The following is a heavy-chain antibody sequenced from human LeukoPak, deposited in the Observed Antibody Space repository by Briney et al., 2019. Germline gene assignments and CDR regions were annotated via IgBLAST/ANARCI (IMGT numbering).Heavy chain of an antibody. D-gene: IGHD3-22*01. J-gene: IGHJ6*02. CDR3: ASEGYYDSSGYYDLPSYYYYGMDV. CDR1: GGSISSSGYY. V-gene: IGHV4-39*01. Sequence: SGTLSLTCTVSGGSISSSGYYWGWIRQPPGKGLEWIGSIYYSGSTYYNPSLKSRVTISVDTSKNQFSLKLSSVTAADTAVYYCASEGYYDSSGYYDLPSYYYYGMDVWGQGTTVTVSS. CDR2: IYYSGST.